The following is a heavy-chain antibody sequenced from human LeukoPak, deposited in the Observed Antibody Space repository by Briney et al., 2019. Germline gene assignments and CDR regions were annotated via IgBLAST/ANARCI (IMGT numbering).Heavy chain of an antibody. J-gene: IGHJ4*02. CDR2: ISGSASDT. Sequence: GGSLRLSCVASGFTFRNYAMSWVRQAPGKGLESVSTISGSASDTHYADSVKGRFTISRDNSKNTLYLHMDSLGADDTAVYYCAKDGEDWGQGTLVTVSS. V-gene: IGHV3-23*01. CDR3: AKDGED. CDR1: GFTFRNYA. D-gene: IGHD2-21*01.